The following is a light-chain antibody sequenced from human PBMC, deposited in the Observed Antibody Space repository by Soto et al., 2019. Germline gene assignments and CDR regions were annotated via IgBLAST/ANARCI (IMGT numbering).Light chain of an antibody. V-gene: IGKV3-11*01. CDR1: QSVDSY. J-gene: IGKJ3*01. Sequence: EIVLTQSPATLSSSPGERATLSCRASQSVDSYLAWYQQKPGQAPRLLIYDASNRATGIPARFSGSGSGTDFTLTISSLEPEDFAVYYCHQRSNWPTFGPGTKVDIK. CDR3: HQRSNWPT. CDR2: DAS.